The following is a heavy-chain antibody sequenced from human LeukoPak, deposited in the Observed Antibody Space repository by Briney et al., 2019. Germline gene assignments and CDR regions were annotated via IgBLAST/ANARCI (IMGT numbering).Heavy chain of an antibody. CDR3: ARTSRPHYYDSSGYYHDAFDI. Sequence: SETLSLTCTVSGGSISSYYWSWIRQPPGKGLEWIGYIYYSGSTNYNPSLKSRVTISVDTSKNQCSLKLSSVTAADTAVYYCARTSRPHYYDSSGYYHDAFDIWGQGTMVIVSS. V-gene: IGHV4-59*01. D-gene: IGHD3-22*01. CDR2: IYYSGST. J-gene: IGHJ3*02. CDR1: GGSISSYY.